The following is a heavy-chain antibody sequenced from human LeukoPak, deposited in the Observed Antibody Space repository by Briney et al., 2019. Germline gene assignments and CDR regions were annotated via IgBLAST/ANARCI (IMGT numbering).Heavy chain of an antibody. CDR2: IYYSGST. V-gene: IGHV4-59*08. CDR3: ARLIVVVPAAIVGWFDP. Sequence: SETLSLTCTVSGGSISSYYWSWIRQPPGKGLEWIGYIYYSGSTNYNPSLKSRVTISVDTSKNQFSLKLSSVTAADTAVYYCARLIVVVPAAIVGWFDPWGQGTLVTVSS. D-gene: IGHD2-2*02. CDR1: GGSISSYY. J-gene: IGHJ5*02.